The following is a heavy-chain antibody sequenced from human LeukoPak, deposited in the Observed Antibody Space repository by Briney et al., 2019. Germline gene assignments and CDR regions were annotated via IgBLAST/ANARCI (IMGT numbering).Heavy chain of an antibody. J-gene: IGHJ3*02. V-gene: IGHV4-30-2*01. Sequence: PSETLSLTCAVSGGSISSGGYSWSWIRQPPGKGLEWIGYIYHSGSTNYNPSLKSRVTISVDTSKNQFSLKLSSVTAADTAVYYCARDPDGYNPLGAFDIWGQGTMVTVSS. CDR2: IYHSGST. CDR3: ARDPDGYNPLGAFDI. CDR1: GGSISSGGYS. D-gene: IGHD5-24*01.